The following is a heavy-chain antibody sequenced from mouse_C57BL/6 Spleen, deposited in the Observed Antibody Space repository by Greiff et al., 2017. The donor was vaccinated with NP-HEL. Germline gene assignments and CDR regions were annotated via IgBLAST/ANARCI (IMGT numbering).Heavy chain of an antibody. Sequence: QVQLQQPGAELVRPGSSVKLSCKASGYTFTSYWMHWVKQRPIQGLEWIGNIDPSDSETHYIQKFKDKATLTVDKSSSTAYMQLSSLTSEDSAVYYCARDGGYYGSRRRYYAMDYWGQGTSVTVSS. J-gene: IGHJ4*01. V-gene: IGHV1-52*01. CDR2: IDPSDSET. CDR3: ARDGGYYGSRRRYYAMDY. CDR1: GYTFTSYW. D-gene: IGHD1-1*01.